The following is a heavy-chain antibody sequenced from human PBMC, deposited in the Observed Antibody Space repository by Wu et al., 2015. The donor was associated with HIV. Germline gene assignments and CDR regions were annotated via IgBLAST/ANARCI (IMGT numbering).Heavy chain of an antibody. CDR2: INPINGGT. Sequence: QVQLVQSGAEVKKPGASVKVSCKASGYTFNYYYIHFVRQAPGQGLEWVGWINPINGGTNFAQKFRGRVTMTRDTSIATAYMELNGLRFDDTAVYFCARFGENYGSGSYFKGVDYWGQGTLVTVSS. J-gene: IGHJ4*02. D-gene: IGHD3-10*01. V-gene: IGHV1-2*02. CDR1: GYTFNYYY. CDR3: ARFGENYGSGSYFKGVDY.